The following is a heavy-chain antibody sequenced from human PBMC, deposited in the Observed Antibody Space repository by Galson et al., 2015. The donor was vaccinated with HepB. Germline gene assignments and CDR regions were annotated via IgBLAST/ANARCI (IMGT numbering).Heavy chain of an antibody. D-gene: IGHD3-9*01. V-gene: IGHV3-64D*06. Sequence: SLRLSCAASGFNFNYYAMHWVRQAPGKGLEYLSGISNNGVGTHYADSVKGRFTISRGNFKENLNLQMSSLRTEDTALYYCVKEDILAGFLVGNFHVWGQGTMVTVSS. CDR1: GFNFNYYA. J-gene: IGHJ3*01. CDR2: ISNNGVGT. CDR3: VKEDILAGFLVGNFHV.